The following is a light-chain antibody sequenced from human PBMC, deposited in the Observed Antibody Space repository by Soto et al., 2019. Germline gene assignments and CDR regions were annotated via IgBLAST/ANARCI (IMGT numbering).Light chain of an antibody. CDR2: KGG. Sequence: QSVLTQPASVSGSPGQSITISCTGTSSDVGNYNLVSWYQQYPGKAPKLMIYKGGKRPSMVSNRFSGSKSGNTASLTISGLQAEDEADYYCCSFARRSTLIFGGGTQLTVL. J-gene: IGLJ7*01. CDR3: CSFARRSTLI. V-gene: IGLV2-23*01. CDR1: SSDVGNYNL.